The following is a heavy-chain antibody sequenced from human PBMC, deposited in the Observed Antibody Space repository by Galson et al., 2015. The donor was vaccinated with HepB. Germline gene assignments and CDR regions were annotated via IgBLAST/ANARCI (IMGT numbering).Heavy chain of an antibody. CDR3: ARVNGDYDKEEYFQH. Sequence: CAISGDSVSSNSAAWNWIRQSPSRGLEWLGRTYYRSKWYNDYAVSVKSRITINPDTSKNQFSLQLNSVTPEDTAVYYCARVNGDYDKEEYFQHWGPGTLVTVPS. D-gene: IGHD4-17*01. J-gene: IGHJ1*01. V-gene: IGHV6-1*01. CDR2: TYYRSKWYN. CDR1: GDSVSSNSAA.